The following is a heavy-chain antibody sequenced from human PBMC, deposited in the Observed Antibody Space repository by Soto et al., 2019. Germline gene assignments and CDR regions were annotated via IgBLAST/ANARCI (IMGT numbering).Heavy chain of an antibody. CDR3: TTDHVARITIFGVVIPSGMDV. J-gene: IGHJ6*02. CDR2: ISSSSSTI. Sequence: PGGSLRLSCAASGFTFSDYYMIWIRQAPGKGLEWVSYISSSSSTIFYTDSVKGRFTVSRDNAKNSLYLQMNSLRAEGTAVYYCTTDHVARITIFGVVIPSGMDVWGQGTTVTVSS. CDR1: GFTFSDYY. D-gene: IGHD3-3*01. V-gene: IGHV3-11*01.